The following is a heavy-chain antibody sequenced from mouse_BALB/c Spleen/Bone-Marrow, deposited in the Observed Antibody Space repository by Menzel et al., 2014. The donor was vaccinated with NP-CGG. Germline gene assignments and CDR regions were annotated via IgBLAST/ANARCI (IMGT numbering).Heavy chain of an antibody. Sequence: EVQVVESGGGLVQPGGSMKLSCAASGFTFSDARMDWVRQSPEKGLEWVAEIRNKANNHATYYAESVKGRFTISRDDSKSSVYLQMNSLRAEDTGIYYCTREDGYSPFAYWGQGTLVTVST. V-gene: IGHV6-6*01. J-gene: IGHJ3*01. D-gene: IGHD2-3*01. CDR2: IRNKANNHAT. CDR3: TREDGYSPFAY. CDR1: GFTFSDAR.